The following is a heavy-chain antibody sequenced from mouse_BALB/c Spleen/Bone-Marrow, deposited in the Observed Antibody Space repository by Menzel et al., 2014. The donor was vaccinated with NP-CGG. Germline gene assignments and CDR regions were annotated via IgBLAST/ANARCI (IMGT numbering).Heavy chain of an antibody. V-gene: IGHV1-82*01. CDR1: GYAFSSSW. CDR2: IYPGDGDT. D-gene: IGHD4-1*01. J-gene: IGHJ3*01. CDR3: ARGRDWDAWFAY. Sequence: QVHLQQSGPELVKPGASVKISCKASGYAFSSSWMNWVKQRPGQGLGWIGRIYPGDGDTNYNGKFKGKATLTADKSSITAYMQLSSLTSVDSAVYFCARGRDWDAWFAYWGQGTLVTVSA.